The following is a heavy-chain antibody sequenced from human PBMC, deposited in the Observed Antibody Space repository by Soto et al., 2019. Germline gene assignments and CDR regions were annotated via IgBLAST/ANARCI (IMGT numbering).Heavy chain of an antibody. CDR2: IYYSGST. D-gene: IGHD6-13*01. Sequence: SETLSLTCTVSGGSISSGGYYWSWIRQHPGKGLEWIGYIYYSGSTYYNPSLKSRVTISVDTSKNQFSLKLSSVTAADTAVYYCARDLRAAAGRFDYWGQGTLVTVSS. CDR1: GGSISSGGYY. J-gene: IGHJ4*02. V-gene: IGHV4-31*03. CDR3: ARDLRAAAGRFDY.